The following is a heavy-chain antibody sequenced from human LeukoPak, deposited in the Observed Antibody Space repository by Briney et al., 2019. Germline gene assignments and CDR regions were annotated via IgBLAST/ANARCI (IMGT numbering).Heavy chain of an antibody. CDR3: ARAHGPGNHPPEDY. Sequence: GASVKVSCKASGYTFTSYGISWVRQAPGQGLEWTGIINPSGGSTSYAQKFQGRVTMTRDTSTSTVYMELSSLRSEDTAVYYCARAHGPGNHPPEDYWGQGTLVTVSS. D-gene: IGHD4-23*01. CDR2: INPSGGST. J-gene: IGHJ4*02. V-gene: IGHV1-46*01. CDR1: GYTFTSYG.